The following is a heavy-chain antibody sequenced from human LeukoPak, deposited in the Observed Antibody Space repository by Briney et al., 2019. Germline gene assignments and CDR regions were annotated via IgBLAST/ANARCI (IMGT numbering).Heavy chain of an antibody. J-gene: IGHJ6*02. CDR1: GYTFTDHQ. Sequence: ASVKVSCKASGYTFTDHQMHWVRQAPGQGLEWMGWISPYRGDTEYAQRSQGRVTMTTDTSTSTAYMEVRSLRSDDTAVYYCARQVLIVGGRYGMDVWGQGTTVTVSS. V-gene: IGHV1-18*04. D-gene: IGHD3-22*01. CDR3: ARQVLIVGGRYGMDV. CDR2: ISPYRGDT.